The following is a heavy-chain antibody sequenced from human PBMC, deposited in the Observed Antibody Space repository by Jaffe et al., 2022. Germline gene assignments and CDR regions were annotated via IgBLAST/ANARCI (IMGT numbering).Heavy chain of an antibody. CDR1: GYSISSGYY. Sequence: QVQLQESGPGLVKPSETLSLTCAVSGYSISSGYYWGWIRQPPGKGLEWIGSIYHSGSTYYNPSLKSRVTISVDTSKNQFSLKLSSVTAADTAVYYCARDTRYPDYWGQGTLVTVSS. J-gene: IGHJ4*02. D-gene: IGHD1-1*01. CDR3: ARDTRYPDY. V-gene: IGHV4-38-2*02. CDR2: IYHSGST.